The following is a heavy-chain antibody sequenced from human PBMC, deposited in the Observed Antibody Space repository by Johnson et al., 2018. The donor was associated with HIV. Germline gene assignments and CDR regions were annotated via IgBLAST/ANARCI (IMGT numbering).Heavy chain of an antibody. CDR1: GFTFDDYA. V-gene: IGHV3-9*01. CDR3: AKERTAMVTPFDA. CDR2: ISWNSGSI. Sequence: VQLVESGGGLVQPGRSLRLSCAASGFTFDDYAMHWVRQAPGKGLEWVSGISWNSGSIGYADSVKGRFTVSRDNSENTLFLQMNSLRDEDTAVYYCAKERTAMVTPFDAWGQGTRVTVSS. J-gene: IGHJ3*01. D-gene: IGHD5-18*01.